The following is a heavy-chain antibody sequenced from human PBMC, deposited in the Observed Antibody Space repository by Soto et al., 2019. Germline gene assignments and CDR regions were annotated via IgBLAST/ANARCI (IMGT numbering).Heavy chain of an antibody. CDR1: GGSVSSGSYY. J-gene: IGHJ6*02. D-gene: IGHD4-17*01. V-gene: IGHV4-61*01. Sequence: QVQLQESGPGLVKPSETLSLTCTVSGGSVSSGSYYWSWIRQPPGKGLEWIGYIYYSGSTNYNPSLKSRVTISVDTAKNQFSLKLSSVTAADTAVYYCARDTVHYASGYYYYGMDVWGQGTTVTVSS. CDR2: IYYSGST. CDR3: ARDTVHYASGYYYYGMDV.